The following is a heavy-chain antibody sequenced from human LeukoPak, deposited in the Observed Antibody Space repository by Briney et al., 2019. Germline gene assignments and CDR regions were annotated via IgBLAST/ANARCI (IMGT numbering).Heavy chain of an antibody. V-gene: IGHV3-23*01. J-gene: IGHJ3*02. Sequence: PGGSLRLSCAASGFTFSSYGMSWVRQAPGKGLERVSAISGSGGSTYYADSVKGRFTISRDNSKNTLYLQMNSLRAEDTAVYYCAKVYGVATTRGDAFDIWGQGTMVTVSS. CDR1: GFTFSSYG. CDR3: AKVYGVATTRGDAFDI. CDR2: ISGSGGST. D-gene: IGHD5-12*01.